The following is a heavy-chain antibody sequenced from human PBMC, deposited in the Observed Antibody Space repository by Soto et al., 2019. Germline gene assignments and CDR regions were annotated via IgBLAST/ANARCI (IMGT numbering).Heavy chain of an antibody. CDR2: IKHDTSEA. J-gene: IGHJ4*02. CDR3: ARDGLLFSGPYRPSRFDY. D-gene: IGHD3-16*02. CDR1: VFKFINYW. Sequence: GWSLRLSCASSVFKFINYWMSWVRQAPGKGLEWVGNIKHDTSEAHYADSVKGRFTITRDNIKNFLFLQMNGLRADDTASYYCARDGLLFSGPYRPSRFDYWGLGTLVTVSS. V-gene: IGHV3-7*03.